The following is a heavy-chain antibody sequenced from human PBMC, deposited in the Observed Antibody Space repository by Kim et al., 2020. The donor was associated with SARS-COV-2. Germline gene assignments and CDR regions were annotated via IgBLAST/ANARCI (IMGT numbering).Heavy chain of an antibody. CDR2: ISSSCSYI. CDR1: GFTFSSYS. J-gene: IGHJ6*02. CDR3: ARDPYGGDLFYYYYGMDV. D-gene: IGHD2-21*01. V-gene: IGHV3-21*01. Sequence: GGSLRLSCAASGFTFSSYSMNWVRQAPGKGLESVSSISSSCSYIYYADSVKGRFTISRDNAKNSLYLQMNSLRAEDTAVYYCARDPYGGDLFYYYYGMDVWGQGPTVTVSS.